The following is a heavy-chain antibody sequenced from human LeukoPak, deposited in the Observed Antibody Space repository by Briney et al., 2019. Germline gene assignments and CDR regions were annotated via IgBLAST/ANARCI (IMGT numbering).Heavy chain of an antibody. CDR3: ARSGLYSSSRYAFWWFDP. CDR2: IYTSGST. V-gene: IGHV4-4*09. Sequence: PSETLSLICSVSGGSISSYHWSWIRQPPGKGLEWIGYIYTSGSTNYNPSLKSRVTISVDTSKNQFSLKLSSVTAADTAVYYCARSGLYSSSRYAFWWFDPWGQGTLVTVSS. J-gene: IGHJ5*02. CDR1: GGSISSYH. D-gene: IGHD6-13*01.